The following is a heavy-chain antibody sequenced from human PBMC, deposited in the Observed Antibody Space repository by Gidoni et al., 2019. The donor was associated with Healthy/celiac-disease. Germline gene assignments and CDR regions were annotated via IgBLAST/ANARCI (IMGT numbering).Heavy chain of an antibody. CDR3: ARCEPGGGSYSG. CDR1: GGSISSSSYY. D-gene: IGHD1-26*01. V-gene: IGHV4-39*07. CDR2: IYYSGST. Sequence: QLQLQESGPGLVKPSETLSLTCTVSGGSISSSSYYWGWIRPPPGKGLEWIGGIYYSGSTYYNPSLKSRVTISVDTSKNQFSLKLSSVTAADTAVYYCARCEPGGGSYSGWGQGTLVTVSS. J-gene: IGHJ4*02.